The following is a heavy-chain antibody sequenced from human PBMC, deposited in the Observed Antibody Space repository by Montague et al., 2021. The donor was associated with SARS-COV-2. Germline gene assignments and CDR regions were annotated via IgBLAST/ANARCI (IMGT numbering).Heavy chain of an antibody. CDR3: ARVGRQQLVRLSGMDV. V-gene: IGHV4-39*07. D-gene: IGHD6-13*01. CDR1: GGSISSSSYY. CDR2: IYYSGST. J-gene: IGHJ6*02. Sequence: SETLSLTCTVSGGSISSSSYYWGWIRQPPGKGLEWIGSIYYSGSTYYXXXVKRRVTISVDTSKNQFSLKLSSVTAADTAVYYCARVGRQQLVRLSGMDVWGQGTTITVSS.